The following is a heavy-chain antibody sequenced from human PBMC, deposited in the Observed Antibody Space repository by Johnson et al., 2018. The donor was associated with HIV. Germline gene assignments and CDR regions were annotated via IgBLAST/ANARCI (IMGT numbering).Heavy chain of an antibody. D-gene: IGHD1-26*01. Sequence: QVQLVESGGGVVQPGRSLRLSCAASGFSLSSYGMHWVRQAPAKGLEWVAVISYDGSDNDYADSVQGRFTISRDSSKNHLHMQMNSLRAEDTAVYYCAKDQGIVGATVFDIWGQGTMVTVSS. J-gene: IGHJ3*02. CDR3: AKDQGIVGATVFDI. CDR2: ISYDGSDN. V-gene: IGHV3-30*19. CDR1: GFSLSSYG.